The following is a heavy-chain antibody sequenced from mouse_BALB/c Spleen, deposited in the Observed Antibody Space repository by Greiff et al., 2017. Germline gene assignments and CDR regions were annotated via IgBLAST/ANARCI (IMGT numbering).Heavy chain of an antibody. V-gene: IGHV1-7*01. J-gene: IGHJ1*01. D-gene: IGHD2-2*01. Sequence: VQLQQSGAELAKPGASVKMSCKASGYTFTSYWMHWVKQRPGQGLEWIGYINPSTGYTEYNQKFKDKATLTADKSSSTAYMQLSSLTSEDSAVYYCAEGGYDYWYFDVWGAGTTVTVSS. CDR2: INPSTGYT. CDR3: AEGGYDYWYFDV. CDR1: GYTFTSYW.